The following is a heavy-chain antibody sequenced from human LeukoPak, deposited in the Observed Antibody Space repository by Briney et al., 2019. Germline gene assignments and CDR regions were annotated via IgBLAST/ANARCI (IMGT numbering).Heavy chain of an antibody. V-gene: IGHV4-39*07. CDR3: ARGVYYYGSGSYRGAFDI. J-gene: IGHJ3*02. Sequence: SETLSLTCTVSGGSISSSTYYWGWIRRPPGKGLDWIGSIYYSGSTYYNPSLKSRVTISVDTSKNQFSLKLSSVTAADTAVYYCARGVYYYGSGSYRGAFDIWGQGTMVTVSS. CDR2: IYYSGST. CDR1: GGSISSSTYY. D-gene: IGHD3-10*01.